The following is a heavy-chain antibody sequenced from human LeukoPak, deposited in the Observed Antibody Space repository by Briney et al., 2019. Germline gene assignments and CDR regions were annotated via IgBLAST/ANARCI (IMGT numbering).Heavy chain of an antibody. Sequence: PSETPSLTCTVSGGSISSYNWSWVRQPPGKGLEWIGYIYNSGSTQYNPSLKSRVTISIDMSKNQFSLKLSSVTAADTAVYYCAAQLAYFDYWGQGTLVTVSS. D-gene: IGHD1-1*01. CDR1: GGSISSYN. J-gene: IGHJ4*02. CDR2: IYNSGST. CDR3: AAQLAYFDY. V-gene: IGHV4-59*01.